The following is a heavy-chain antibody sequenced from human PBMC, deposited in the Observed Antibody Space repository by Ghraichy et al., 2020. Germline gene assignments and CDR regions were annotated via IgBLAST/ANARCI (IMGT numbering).Heavy chain of an antibody. D-gene: IGHD2-2*02. CDR1: GFTFSSYW. CDR3: ARDPYCSSTNCYTGSWFDP. V-gene: IGHV3-74*01. J-gene: IGHJ5*02. Sequence: GESLNISCAASGFTFSSYWMHWVRQAPGKGLVWVSSISTDGSRTSYADSVKGRFTISSDNAKNTLYLQMNSLRAEDTAVYYCARDPYCSSTNCYTGSWFDPWGLGTLVTVSS. CDR2: ISTDGSRT.